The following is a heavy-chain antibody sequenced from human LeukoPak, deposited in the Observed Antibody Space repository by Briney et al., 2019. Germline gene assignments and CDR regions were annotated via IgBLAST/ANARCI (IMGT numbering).Heavy chain of an antibody. V-gene: IGHV4-4*07. CDR2: IYTSGST. CDR1: GGSISSYY. J-gene: IGHJ6*02. D-gene: IGHD6-13*01. Sequence: KSSETLSLTCTVSGGSISSYYWSWIRQPAGKGLEWLGRIYTSGSTNYNPSLKSRVTMSVDTSNNQFSLKLSSVTAADTAVYYCARDPPGGAAYYYYGMDVWGQGTTVTVSS. CDR3: ARDPPGGAAYYYYGMDV.